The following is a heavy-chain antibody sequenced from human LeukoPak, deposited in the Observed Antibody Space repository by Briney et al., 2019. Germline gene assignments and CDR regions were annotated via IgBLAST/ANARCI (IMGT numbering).Heavy chain of an antibody. CDR1: GYTFTSYG. D-gene: IGHD5-24*01. CDR2: ISAYNGNT. J-gene: IGHJ5*02. CDR3: ARISRDGYTYVPNP. Sequence: GASVKVSCKASGYTFTSYGISWVRQAPGQGLEWMGWISAYNGNTNYAQKLQGRFTMTKDTSTSTAYMELTSLRTDDTALNYFARISRDGYTYVPNPWGQGTLVT. V-gene: IGHV1-18*01.